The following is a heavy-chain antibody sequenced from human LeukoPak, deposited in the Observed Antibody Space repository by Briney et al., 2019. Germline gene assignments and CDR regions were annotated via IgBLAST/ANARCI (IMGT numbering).Heavy chain of an antibody. CDR1: GFTFSSYD. Sequence: GGSLRHSCAASGFTFSSYDMHWVRQATGKGLEWVSAIGTAGDTYYPGSVKGRFTIYRENAKNSLYLQMNSLRARDTAVYYCARAHFEYSSSVGDYGMDVWGQGTTVTVSS. V-gene: IGHV3-13*01. D-gene: IGHD6-6*01. J-gene: IGHJ6*02. CDR3: ARAHFEYSSSVGDYGMDV. CDR2: IGTAGDT.